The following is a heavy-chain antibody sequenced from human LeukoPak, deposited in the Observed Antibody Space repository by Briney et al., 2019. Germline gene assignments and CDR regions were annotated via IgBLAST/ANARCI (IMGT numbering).Heavy chain of an antibody. D-gene: IGHD3-9*01. V-gene: IGHV3-30*04. Sequence: PGRSLRLSCAASGFTFTDYSMHWVRQAPGKGLEWVAVISYDGNNKDYADSVKGRITISRDNSKNTLYLQLNCLRPEDTAVYYCAKDTTVYYDFMTGYFSYYSDSWGQGTLVIVSS. CDR1: GFTFTDYS. J-gene: IGHJ4*02. CDR3: AKDTTVYYDFMTGYFSYYSDS. CDR2: ISYDGNNK.